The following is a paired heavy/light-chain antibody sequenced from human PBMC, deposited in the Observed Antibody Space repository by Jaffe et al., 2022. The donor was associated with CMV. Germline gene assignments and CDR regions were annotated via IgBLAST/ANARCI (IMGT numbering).Light chain of an antibody. CDR1: QSVGDW. J-gene: IGKJ1*01. CDR3: QQYNSYSRT. V-gene: IGKV1-5*03. CDR2: KSS. Sequence: DIQMTQSPSTLSASLGDRVTITCRASQSVGDWLAWYQQKPGKAPKLLIYKSSTLESGVPSRFSGSGSGTEFTLTISSLQPDDFATYYCQQYNSYSRTFGQGTKVEIK.
Heavy chain of an antibody. Sequence: EVQLVESGGGLVQPGGSLRLSCAASGFTFSNYEMNWVRQAPGKGLEWISYISSSGGPTYYADSVTGRFTISRDNTKNSVFLQMDGLRGDDTGVYYCARRGADNSESGSPFRFGVGWGSTVRHPQRAASRGGGGFDIWGQGTAVTVSS. J-gene: IGHJ3*02. CDR1: GFTFSNYE. D-gene: IGHD2-15*01. CDR2: ISSSGGPT. CDR3: ARRGADNSESGSPFRFGVGWGSTVRHPQRAASRGGGGFDI. V-gene: IGHV3-48*03.